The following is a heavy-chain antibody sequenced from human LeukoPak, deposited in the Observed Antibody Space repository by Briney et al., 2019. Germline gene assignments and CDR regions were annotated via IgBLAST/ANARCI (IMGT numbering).Heavy chain of an antibody. J-gene: IGHJ4*02. Sequence: SETLSLICVVSGYSMRNGESLGWIRQSPGKGLEWIASMYNSVSIHYNPSLKSRVTILVDTSKNEFSLKMRSVTAADTAVYYCARNSSLGVLDYWVQGTLATVSS. CDR1: GYSMRNGES. CDR3: ARNSSLGVLDY. CDR2: MYNSVSI. D-gene: IGHD6-6*01. V-gene: IGHV4-38-2*01.